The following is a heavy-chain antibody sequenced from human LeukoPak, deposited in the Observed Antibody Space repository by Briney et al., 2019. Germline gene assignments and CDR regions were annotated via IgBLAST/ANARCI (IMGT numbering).Heavy chain of an antibody. CDR3: ARDQAHYYGSFSYYYYMDV. Sequence: PSETLSLTCTVSGGSISSGSYYWSWIRQPAGRGLEWIGRIYTSGSTNYSPSLKSRVTISVDTSKNQFSLKLSSVTAADTAVYYCARDQAHYYGSFSYYYYMDVWGKGTTVTVSS. CDR1: GGSISSGSYY. CDR2: IYTSGST. J-gene: IGHJ6*03. D-gene: IGHD3-10*01. V-gene: IGHV4-61*02.